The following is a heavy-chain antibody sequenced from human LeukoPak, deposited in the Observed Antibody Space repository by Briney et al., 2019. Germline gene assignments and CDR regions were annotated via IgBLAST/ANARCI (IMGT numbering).Heavy chain of an antibody. Sequence: PGRSLRLSCAASGFSFSSYGMHWVRQAPGKGLEWVAIIWYDGSNKYYADFVKGRFTISRDNSKNTLYLQMNSLRAEDTAVYYCARLSIAAAGTGFDHWGQGTLVTVSS. CDR1: GFSFSSYG. CDR2: IWYDGSNK. D-gene: IGHD6-13*01. J-gene: IGHJ4*02. V-gene: IGHV3-33*01. CDR3: ARLSIAAAGTGFDH.